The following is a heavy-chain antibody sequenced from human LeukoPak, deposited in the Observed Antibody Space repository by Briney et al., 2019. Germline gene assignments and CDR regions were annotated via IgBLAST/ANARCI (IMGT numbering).Heavy chain of an antibody. V-gene: IGHV3-21*01. J-gene: IGHJ4*02. CDR2: ITGDSAYI. CDR1: GFTFSTYA. CDR3: ARYGVSSSTSYIDF. D-gene: IGHD2-2*01. Sequence: GGSLRLSCAASGFTFSTYAMNWVRQAPGEGLKWVSCITGDSAYINYADSVKGRFTISRDNAKNSLYLQMNSLRAEDTAVYYCARYGVSSSTSYIDFWGQGTLVTVSS.